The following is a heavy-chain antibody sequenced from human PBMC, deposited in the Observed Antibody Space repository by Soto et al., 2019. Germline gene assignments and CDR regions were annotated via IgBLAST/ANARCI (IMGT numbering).Heavy chain of an antibody. D-gene: IGHD2-2*02. CDR3: ARSSMIVVVPAAIEDYYYGMDV. V-gene: IGHV1-69*01. Sequence: QVQLVQSGAEVKKPGSSVKVSCKASGGTFSSYAISWVRQAPGQGLEWMGGIIPIFGTANYAQKFQGRVTITADESTSTAYMELSSLRSEDTAVYYCARSSMIVVVPAAIEDYYYGMDVWGQGTTVTVSS. J-gene: IGHJ6*02. CDR1: GGTFSSYA. CDR2: IIPIFGTA.